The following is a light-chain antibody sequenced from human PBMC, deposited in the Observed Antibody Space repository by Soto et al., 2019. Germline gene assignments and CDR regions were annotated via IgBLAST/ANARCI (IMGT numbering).Light chain of an antibody. CDR3: LQHYTYPWT. CDR2: AAS. V-gene: IGKV1-17*01. CDR1: QDIRNG. J-gene: IGKJ1*01. Sequence: DSQMTQSPSSLSASEGDRVTITCRASQDIRNGLVWYQQKPGKAPKRLIYAASGLQSGVPSRFSGSGSETDFTLTIRSLQPEDFAPYSYLQHYTYPWTLGQGTKVEFK.